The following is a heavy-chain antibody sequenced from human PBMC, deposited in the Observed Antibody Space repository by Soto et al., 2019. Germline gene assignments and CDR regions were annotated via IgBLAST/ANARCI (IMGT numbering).Heavy chain of an antibody. D-gene: IGHD3-22*01. CDR2: ISGSGGST. CDR1: GFTFSSYA. V-gene: IGHV3-23*01. J-gene: IGHJ4*02. CDR3: AKEMEWLLLPDY. Sequence: AASGFTFSSYAMSWVRQAPGKGLEWVSAISGSGGSTYYADSVKGRFTISRDNSKNTLYLQMNSLRAEDAAVYYCAKEMEWLLLPDYWGQGTLVTVSS.